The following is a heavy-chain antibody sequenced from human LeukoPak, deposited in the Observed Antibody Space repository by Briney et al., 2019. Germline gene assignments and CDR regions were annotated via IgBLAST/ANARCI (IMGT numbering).Heavy chain of an antibody. CDR2: TRNKANGYTT. J-gene: IGHJ4*02. Sequence: GGSLRLSCAASGFTFSDHYMDWVRQAPGKGLEWVGRTRNKANGYTTEYAASVKGRFTVSRDESKNSLYLQMNSLRAEDTAVYYCASEMEEDDYWGQGTLVTVSS. V-gene: IGHV3-72*01. D-gene: IGHD1-1*01. CDR1: GFTFSDHY. CDR3: ASEMEEDDY.